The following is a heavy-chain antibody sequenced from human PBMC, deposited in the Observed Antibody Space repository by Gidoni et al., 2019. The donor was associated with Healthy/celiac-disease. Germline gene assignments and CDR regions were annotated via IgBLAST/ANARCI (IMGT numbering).Heavy chain of an antibody. Sequence: QVQLVESGGGVVQPGRSLRLSCAASGFTFSSYGMHWVRQAPGKGLEWVAVIWYDGSNKDYADSVKGRFTISRDNSKNTLYLQMNSLRAEDTAVYYCARDRCPGSGWYPRSSNRPCYFDYWGQGTLVTVSS. CDR2: IWYDGSNK. D-gene: IGHD6-19*01. CDR3: ARDRCPGSGWYPRSSNRPCYFDY. V-gene: IGHV3-33*01. CDR1: GFTFSSYG. J-gene: IGHJ4*02.